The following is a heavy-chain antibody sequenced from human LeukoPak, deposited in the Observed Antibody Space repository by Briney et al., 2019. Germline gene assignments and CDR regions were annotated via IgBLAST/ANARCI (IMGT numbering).Heavy chain of an antibody. J-gene: IGHJ3*02. CDR1: GGTFSSYT. CDR3: ARGDSGAPEDAFDI. V-gene: IGHV1-69*02. CDR2: IIPILGIA. D-gene: IGHD2-15*01. Sequence: ASVKVSCKASGGTFSSYTISWVRQAPGQGLEWMGRIIPILGIANYAQKFQGRVTITADKSTSTAYMELSSLRSEDTAVYYCARGDSGAPEDAFDIWGQGTMVTVSS.